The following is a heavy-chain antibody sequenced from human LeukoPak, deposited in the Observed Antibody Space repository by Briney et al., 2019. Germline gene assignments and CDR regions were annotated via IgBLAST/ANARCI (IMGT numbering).Heavy chain of an antibody. CDR3: ARVGTTGATADN. CDR1: GYIFTTYF. D-gene: IGHD4-11*01. CDR2: INPRGGSS. J-gene: IGHJ4*02. V-gene: IGHV1-46*01. Sequence: ASVKVSCKASGYIFTTYFMHWLRQAPGQGPEWMGIINPRGGSSDYAQKFQDRITMTSDTSTSTVYMVLKSLTSEDTAVYFCARVGTTGATADNWGQGTLVTVSS.